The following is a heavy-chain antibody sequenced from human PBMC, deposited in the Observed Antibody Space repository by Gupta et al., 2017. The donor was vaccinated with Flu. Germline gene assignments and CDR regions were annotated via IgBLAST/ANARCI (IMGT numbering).Heavy chain of an antibody. CDR2: AWFDGSSQ. Sequence: AIHWVRQTPAKGLEWLAVAWFDGSSQYYADSVKGRFDISRDNSRNTVYLQMNNLRAEDTGVYFCARDKGTYYGVGHPENVYGMDFWGHGTAVTVSS. D-gene: IGHD3-22*01. J-gene: IGHJ6*02. V-gene: IGHV3-33*01. CDR1: A. CDR3: ARDKGTYYGVGHPENVYGMDF.